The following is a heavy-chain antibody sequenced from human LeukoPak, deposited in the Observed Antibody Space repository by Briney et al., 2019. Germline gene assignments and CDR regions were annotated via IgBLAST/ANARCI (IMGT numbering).Heavy chain of an antibody. Sequence: ASVKVSCKASGYTFTSYPMNWVRQAPGQGLEWMGWVSAYNGNTNYAQKLQGRVTMTTDTSTSTAYMELRSLRSDDTAVYYCARFASVYCSGGSCYSRPFDPWGQGTLVTVSS. D-gene: IGHD2-15*01. CDR3: ARFASVYCSGGSCYSRPFDP. V-gene: IGHV1-18*01. J-gene: IGHJ5*02. CDR2: VSAYNGNT. CDR1: GYTFTSYP.